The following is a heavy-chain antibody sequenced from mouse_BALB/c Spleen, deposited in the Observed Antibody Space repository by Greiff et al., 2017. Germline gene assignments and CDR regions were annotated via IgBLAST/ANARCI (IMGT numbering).Heavy chain of an antibody. CDR3: AKDGHDYEGMDY. J-gene: IGHJ4*01. CDR1: GFSLTSYG. Sequence: QVHVKQSGPGLVAPSQSLSITCTVSGFSLTSYGVHWVRQPPGKGLEWLGVIWAGGSTNYNSALMSRLSISKDNSKSQVFLKMNSLQTDDTAMYYCAKDGHDYEGMDYWGQGTSVTVSS. CDR2: IWAGGST. D-gene: IGHD2-4*01. V-gene: IGHV2-9*02.